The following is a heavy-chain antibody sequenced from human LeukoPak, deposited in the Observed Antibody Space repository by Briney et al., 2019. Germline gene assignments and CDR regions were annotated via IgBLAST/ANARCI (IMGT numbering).Heavy chain of an antibody. CDR2: ISAYNGNT. J-gene: IGHJ4*02. Sequence: ASVKVSCKASGYTFTSYGISWLRQAPGQGLEWMGWISAYNGNTNYAQKLQGRVTMTTDTSTSTAYMELRSLRSDDTAVYYCARADVVVTAATLVDYWGQGTLVTVSS. CDR1: GYTFTSYG. V-gene: IGHV1-18*01. CDR3: ARADVVVTAATLVDY. D-gene: IGHD2-21*02.